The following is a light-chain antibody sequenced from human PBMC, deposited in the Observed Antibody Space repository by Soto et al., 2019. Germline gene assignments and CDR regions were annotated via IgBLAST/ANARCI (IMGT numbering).Light chain of an antibody. J-gene: IGLJ1*01. CDR3: SSYTRAKTYV. Sequence: QSALTQPASVSGSPGQSITISCSGTSSDIGGYNMVSWYQQHPDKAPKLIIYEVTHRPSGISDRFSASKSGNTASLTISGLQAEDEGDYYCSSYTRAKTYVFGTGTKVTVL. CDR2: EVT. V-gene: IGLV2-14*01. CDR1: SSDIGGYNM.